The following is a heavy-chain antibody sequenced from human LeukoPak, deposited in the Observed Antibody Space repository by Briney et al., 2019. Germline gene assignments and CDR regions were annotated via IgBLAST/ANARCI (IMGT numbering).Heavy chain of an antibody. CDR1: VFTLSRYA. J-gene: IGHJ5*02. Sequence: GGSLRLSCAPSVFTLSRYATSWVPQAPGKGLECVSHICGSVGSTYYADSVKGRFTISRDNSKNTLYLQMNSLRVEDTAVYYCAKEGADIVVVPAAENWFDPWGQGTLVTVSS. V-gene: IGHV3-23*01. CDR3: AKEGADIVVVPAAENWFDP. D-gene: IGHD2-2*01. CDR2: ICGSVGST.